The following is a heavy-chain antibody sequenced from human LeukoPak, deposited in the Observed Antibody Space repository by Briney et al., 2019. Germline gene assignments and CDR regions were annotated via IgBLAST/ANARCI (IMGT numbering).Heavy chain of an antibody. J-gene: IGHJ4*02. CDR3: ARGLKGTMVRGVITYYFDY. D-gene: IGHD3-10*01. CDR1: GYTFTTYD. CDR2: MNPNSGNT. Sequence: ASVKVSFKASGYTFTTYDINWVRQATGQGLEWMGWMNPNSGNTGYAQKFQGRVTMTRNTSISTAYMELSSLRSEDTAVYYCARGLKGTMVRGVITYYFDYWGQGALVTVSS. V-gene: IGHV1-8*01.